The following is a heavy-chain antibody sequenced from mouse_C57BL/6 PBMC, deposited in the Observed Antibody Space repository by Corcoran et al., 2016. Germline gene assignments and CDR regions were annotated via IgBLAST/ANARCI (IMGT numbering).Heavy chain of an antibody. CDR1: GYTFTTYG. D-gene: IGHD3-2*02. V-gene: IGHV9-3*01. CDR2: INTYSGVP. J-gene: IGHJ2*01. CDR3: ARGGAQAPDY. Sequence: QIQLVQSGPELKKPGETVKISCKASGYTFTTYGMSWVKQAPGKGLKWMGWINTYSGVPTYADDFKGRFAFSLETSASTAYLQINNLKNEDTATSFCARGGAQAPDYWGQGTTLTVSS.